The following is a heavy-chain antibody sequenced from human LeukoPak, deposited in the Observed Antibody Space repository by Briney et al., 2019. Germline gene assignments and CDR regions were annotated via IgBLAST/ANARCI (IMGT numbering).Heavy chain of an antibody. J-gene: IGHJ4*02. CDR2: ISSSSSTI. CDR1: GFTFSSYA. CDR3: ARDRHKYNYDSGGYPPY. D-gene: IGHD3-22*01. Sequence: GGSLRLSCAASGFTFSSYAMHWVRQAPGKGLEWVSYISSSSSTIYYADSVKGRFTISRDNAKNSLYLQMNTLRAEDTAVYYCARDRHKYNYDSGGYPPYWGQGTLVTVSS. V-gene: IGHV3-48*01.